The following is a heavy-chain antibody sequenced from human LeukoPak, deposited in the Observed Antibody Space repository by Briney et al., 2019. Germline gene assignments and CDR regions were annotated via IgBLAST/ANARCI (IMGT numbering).Heavy chain of an antibody. CDR1: GFTFSSYA. D-gene: IGHD3-22*01. V-gene: IGHV3-30*04. Sequence: GGSLRLSCAASGFTFSSYAMHWVRQAPGKGLGWVAVISYDGSNKYYADSVKGRFTISRDNSKNTLYLQMNSLRAEDTAVYYCARDTSYYYDSSGYILWGQGTMVTVSS. CDR3: ARDTSYYYDSSGYIL. J-gene: IGHJ3*01. CDR2: ISYDGSNK.